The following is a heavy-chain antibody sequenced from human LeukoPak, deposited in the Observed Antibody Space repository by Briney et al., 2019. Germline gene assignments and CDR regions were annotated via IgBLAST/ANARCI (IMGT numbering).Heavy chain of an antibody. V-gene: IGHV4-59*01. CDR2: IDHSGST. CDR3: ARATGYCSGGRCYRRDNYYYYMDV. Sequence: SETLSLTCSVSGGSMSSYYWSWIRQPPGKGLEWIGYIDHSGSTNNNPSLKSRVTISVDTSKNQFSLKLSSVTAADTAVYYCARATGYCSGGRCYRRDNYYYYMDVWGKGTTVTISS. CDR1: GGSMSSYY. D-gene: IGHD2-15*01. J-gene: IGHJ6*03.